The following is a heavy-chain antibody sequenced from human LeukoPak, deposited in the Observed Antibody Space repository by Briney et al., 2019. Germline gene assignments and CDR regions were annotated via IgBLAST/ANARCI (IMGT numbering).Heavy chain of an antibody. V-gene: IGHV3-30*02. D-gene: IGHD1-26*01. CDR1: GFTFSRYS. J-gene: IGHJ4*02. Sequence: GGSLRLSCAASGFTFSRYSMNWVRQAPGKGLDWVAFVRDDGSSQNYAATVKGRFTTSRDNSKNTLYLQMNNLRAEDTAVYYCAKAPTGIVGATDYWGQGTLVTVSS. CDR2: VRDDGSSQ. CDR3: AKAPTGIVGATDY.